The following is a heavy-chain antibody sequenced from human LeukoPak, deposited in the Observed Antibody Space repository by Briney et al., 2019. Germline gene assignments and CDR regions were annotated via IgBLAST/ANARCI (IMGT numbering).Heavy chain of an antibody. CDR2: ISYVGSNK. Sequence: GRSLRLSCAASGFTFSSYGMHWVRQAPGKRLEWVAVISYVGSNKYYADSVKGRFTISRDNSKNTLYLQMNSLRAEDTAVYYCAKDGRGFAYCSSTSCYFDYWGQGTLVTVSS. CDR3: AKDGRGFAYCSSTSCYFDY. CDR1: GFTFSSYG. J-gene: IGHJ4*02. V-gene: IGHV3-30*18. D-gene: IGHD2-2*01.